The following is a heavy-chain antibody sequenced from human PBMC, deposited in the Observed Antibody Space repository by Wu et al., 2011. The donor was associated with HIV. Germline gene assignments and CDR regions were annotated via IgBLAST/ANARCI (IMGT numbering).Heavy chain of an antibody. CDR1: GGTFNTYS. J-gene: IGHJ3*02. D-gene: IGHD2-8*02. CDR2: IIAIYDTT. Sequence: QVQLVQSGAEVKKPGSSVKVSCKASGGTFNTYSITWVRQAPGHGLEWMGRIIAIYDTTNYAQNFQGRLTITADKATSTAYMELSNLRSEDTAVFYCARATRTAMPSGAPSNAFDIWGQGTVVTVSS. CDR3: ARATRTAMPSGAPSNAFDI. V-gene: IGHV1-69*14.